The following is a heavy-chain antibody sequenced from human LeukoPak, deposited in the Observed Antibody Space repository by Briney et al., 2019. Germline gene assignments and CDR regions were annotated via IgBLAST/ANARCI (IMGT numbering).Heavy chain of an antibody. CDR3: AKTPGIVMVPAAMDY. D-gene: IGHD2-2*01. Sequence: GGSLRLSCAASGFTFSSYGMHWVRQAPGKGLEWVAVISYDGSNKYYADSVKGRFTISRDNSKNTLYLQMNSLRAEDTAVYYCAKTPGIVMVPAAMDYWGQGTLVTVSS. CDR1: GFTFSSYG. J-gene: IGHJ4*02. V-gene: IGHV3-30*18. CDR2: ISYDGSNK.